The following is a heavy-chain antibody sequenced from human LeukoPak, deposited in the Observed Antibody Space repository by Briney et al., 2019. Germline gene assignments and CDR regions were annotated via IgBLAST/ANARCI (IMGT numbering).Heavy chain of an antibody. J-gene: IGHJ4*02. Sequence: SETLSLTCTVSGYSISSGYYWGWIRQPPGKGLEWIGSIYHSGSTYYNPSLKSRVTISVDTSKNQFSLKLSSVTAADTAVYYCATNYGDHFDYWGQGTLVTVSS. D-gene: IGHD4-17*01. CDR1: GYSISSGYY. CDR3: ATNYGDHFDY. V-gene: IGHV4-38-2*02. CDR2: IYHSGST.